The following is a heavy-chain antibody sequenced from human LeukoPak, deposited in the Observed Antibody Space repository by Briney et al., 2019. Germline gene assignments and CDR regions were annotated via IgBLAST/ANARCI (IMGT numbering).Heavy chain of an antibody. CDR3: ARENNGGLDY. V-gene: IGHV3-64*01. Sequence: PEGSLRLSCAASGFTLSSFVMHWVRQAPGKGLESVSAISRNGGSTYYANSVKGRFTISRDNSKNTLYLQMGSLRAEDMAIYYCARENNGGLDYWGQGTLVTVSS. CDR1: GFTLSSFV. D-gene: IGHD1/OR15-1a*01. CDR2: ISRNGGST. J-gene: IGHJ4*02.